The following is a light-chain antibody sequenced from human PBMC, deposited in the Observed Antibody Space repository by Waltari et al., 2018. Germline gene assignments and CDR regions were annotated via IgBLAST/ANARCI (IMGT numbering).Light chain of an antibody. CDR2: DAS. Sequence: EIMLTQSQGTLSLSPGERATLSCRASQSISKYLAWYQQKPGQPPRLLIYDASSRATGIPDRFSGSGSGTDFSLTISRLEPEDFAVYYCQKYGTLPATFGQGTKVEIK. CDR3: QKYGTLPAT. V-gene: IGKV3-20*01. J-gene: IGKJ1*01. CDR1: QSISKY.